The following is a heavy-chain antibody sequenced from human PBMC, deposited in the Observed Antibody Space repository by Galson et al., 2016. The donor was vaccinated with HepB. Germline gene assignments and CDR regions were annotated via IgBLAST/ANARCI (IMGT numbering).Heavy chain of an antibody. CDR1: GFTVNNNY. CDR2: IYSGGST. J-gene: IGHJ5*02. V-gene: IGHV3-53*01. CDR3: ARDIGP. Sequence: SLRLSCAASGFTVNNNYMRWVRQAPGKGLEWVSLIYSGGSTSFADSVKGRFTISRDNSKNTLYLQMNSLRVEDTAVYFCARDIGPVGQGNPGHRLL.